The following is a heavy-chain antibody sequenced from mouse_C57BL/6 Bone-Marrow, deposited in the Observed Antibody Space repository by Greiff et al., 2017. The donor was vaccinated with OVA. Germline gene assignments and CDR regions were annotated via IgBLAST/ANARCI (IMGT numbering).Heavy chain of an antibody. J-gene: IGHJ1*03. CDR2: INPNNGGT. V-gene: IGHV1-18*01. D-gene: IGHD1-1*01. CDR1: GYTFTDYN. Sequence: VQLQQSGPELVKPGASVKIPCKASGYTFTDYNMDWVKQSHGKSLEWIGDINPNNGGTIYNQKFKGKATLTVDKSSSTAYMELRSLTSEDTAVYYCARRRGYYYGSSYTFWYFDVWGTGTTVTVSS. CDR3: ARRRGYYYGSSYTFWYFDV.